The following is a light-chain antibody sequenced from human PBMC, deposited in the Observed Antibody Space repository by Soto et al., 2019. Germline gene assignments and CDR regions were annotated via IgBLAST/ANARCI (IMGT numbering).Light chain of an antibody. CDR3: SSYTSSPYV. J-gene: IGLJ1*01. CDR2: DVS. V-gene: IGLV2-14*01. Sequence: ALTQPASVSGSPGQSITISCTGTSSDVGGYNYVSWYQQRPGKAPKLMIYDVSNRPSGVSNRFSGSKSGNTASLTISGLQAEDEADYYCSSYTSSPYVFGTGTKVTVL. CDR1: SSDVGGYNY.